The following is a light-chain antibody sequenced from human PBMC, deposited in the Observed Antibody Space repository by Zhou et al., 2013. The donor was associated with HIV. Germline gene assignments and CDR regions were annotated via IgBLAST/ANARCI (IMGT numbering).Light chain of an antibody. J-gene: IGKJ1*01. CDR2: KAS. CDR3: QQYHTYPRT. CDR1: QSVSSR. Sequence: DIQMTQSPSTLSASVGDRVTITCRASQSVSSRLAWYQQKPGKAPKLLIYKASSLEPGVSSTFSGSGSGTEFTLTISGLQPDDFATYFCQQYHTYPRTFGQGTEGGN. V-gene: IGKV1-5*03.